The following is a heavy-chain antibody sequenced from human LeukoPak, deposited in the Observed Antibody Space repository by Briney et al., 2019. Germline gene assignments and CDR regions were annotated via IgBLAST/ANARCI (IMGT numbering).Heavy chain of an antibody. CDR3: ARLGYCSGGSCYELDY. D-gene: IGHD2-15*01. CDR2: IYPGDSDT. Sequence: PGESLKTSCKGSGYSFTSYWIGWVRQMPGKGLEWMGIIYPGDSDTRYRPFFQGQVTISADKSISTAYPPWNSLKGSATAMYYSARLGYCSGGSCYELDYWGQGTLVTVSS. V-gene: IGHV5-51*01. CDR1: GYSFTSYW. J-gene: IGHJ4*02.